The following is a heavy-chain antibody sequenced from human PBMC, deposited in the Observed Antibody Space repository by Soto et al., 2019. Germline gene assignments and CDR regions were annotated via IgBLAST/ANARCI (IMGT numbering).Heavy chain of an antibody. V-gene: IGHV3-23*01. D-gene: IGHD3-16*02. CDR2: ISGSGGST. Sequence: TGVSLRLSCAASGCTFSSYAMSWVRQAPGKGLEWVSAISGSGGSTYYADSVKGRFTISRDNSKNTLYLQTNSLRAEDTAVYYCAKDSWYDYIWGSYRSNDAFDIWGQGTMVTVSS. CDR3: AKDSWYDYIWGSYRSNDAFDI. J-gene: IGHJ3*02. CDR1: GCTFSSYA.